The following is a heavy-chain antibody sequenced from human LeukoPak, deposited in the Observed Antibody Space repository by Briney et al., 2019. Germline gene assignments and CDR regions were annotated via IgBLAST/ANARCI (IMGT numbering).Heavy chain of an antibody. CDR1: GFTFDDYA. Sequence: GGSLRLSCAASGFTFDDYAMHWVRQAPGKGLEWVSGISWNSGSIGYADSVKGRFTISRDNAKNSLYLQMNSLRAEDTAVYYCAKDRHGYYGSGSQDWFDPWGQGTLVTVSS. V-gene: IGHV3-9*01. D-gene: IGHD3-10*01. CDR3: AKDRHGYYGSGSQDWFDP. CDR2: ISWNSGSI. J-gene: IGHJ5*02.